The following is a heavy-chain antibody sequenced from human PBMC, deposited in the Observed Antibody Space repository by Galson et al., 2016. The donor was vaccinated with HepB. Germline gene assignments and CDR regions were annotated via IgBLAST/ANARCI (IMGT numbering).Heavy chain of an antibody. CDR1: GDSITSGGYY. V-gene: IGHV4-31*03. CDR3: ARGGYYYDSSGSRSDAFDI. J-gene: IGHJ3*02. D-gene: IGHD3-22*01. Sequence: TLSLTCTVSGDSITSGGYYWSWIRQPPGKGLEWIGHIYYSGSTYYNPSLKSRVTKSLDTSKNQLFLKLSSVTAADTAVYYCARGGYYYDSSGSRSDAFDIWGQGTMVAVSS. CDR2: IYYSGST.